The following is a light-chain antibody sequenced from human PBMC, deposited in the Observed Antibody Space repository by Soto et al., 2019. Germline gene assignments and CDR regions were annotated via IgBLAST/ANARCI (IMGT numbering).Light chain of an antibody. Sequence: QSVLTQPPSASGTHGQRVTISCSGSSSNIERSYVSWYQQLPGTAPKLLIYKDYQRPSGVPDRFFGSKSGTSASLAISGLRSEDEADYYCIAWDASLNGPVFGGGTQLTV. J-gene: IGLJ2*01. CDR3: IAWDASLNGPV. V-gene: IGLV1-47*01. CDR1: SSNIERSY. CDR2: KDY.